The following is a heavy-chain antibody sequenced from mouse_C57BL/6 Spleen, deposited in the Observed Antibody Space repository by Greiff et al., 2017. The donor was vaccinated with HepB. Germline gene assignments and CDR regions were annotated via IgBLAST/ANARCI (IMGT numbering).Heavy chain of an antibody. Sequence: VQLQQSGAELVRPGASVTLSCKASGYTFTDYEMHWVKQTPVHGLEWIGAIDPETGGTAYNQKFKGKAILTADKSSSTAYMELRSLTSEDSAVYYCTKVATRYFDVWGTGTTVTVSS. CDR1: GYTFTDYE. CDR2: IDPETGGT. J-gene: IGHJ1*03. D-gene: IGHD1-1*01. CDR3: TKVATRYFDV. V-gene: IGHV1-15*01.